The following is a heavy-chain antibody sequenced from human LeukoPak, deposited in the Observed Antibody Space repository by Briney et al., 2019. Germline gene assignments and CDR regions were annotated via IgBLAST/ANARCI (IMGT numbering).Heavy chain of an antibody. V-gene: IGHV3-23*01. D-gene: IGHD1-26*01. Sequence: GGSLRLSCAASGFTFSSYAMNWVRQAPGKGLEWVSTISGGGGSTYYADSVKGRFTVSRDNSKNTLYLQVNSLRAEDTAVYYCAKGGKWDVTPFDYWGQGTLVTVSS. J-gene: IGHJ4*02. CDR3: AKGGKWDVTPFDY. CDR2: ISGGGGST. CDR1: GFTFSSYA.